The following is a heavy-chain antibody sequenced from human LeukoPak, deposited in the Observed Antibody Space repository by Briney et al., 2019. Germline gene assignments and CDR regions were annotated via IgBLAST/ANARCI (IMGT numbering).Heavy chain of an antibody. CDR1: GYTFTSYY. CDR3: ARDKNPEWLTVVGYYFDY. D-gene: IGHD3-3*01. J-gene: IGHJ4*02. CDR2: INPNGGST. Sequence: ASVKVSCKASGYTFTSYYMHWVRQAPGQGLEWMAIINPNGGSTSYAQKFQGRVTMARDSSTSTVYMELSGLRSEDTAVYYCARDKNPEWLTVVGYYFDYWGQGTLVTVSS. V-gene: IGHV1-46*01.